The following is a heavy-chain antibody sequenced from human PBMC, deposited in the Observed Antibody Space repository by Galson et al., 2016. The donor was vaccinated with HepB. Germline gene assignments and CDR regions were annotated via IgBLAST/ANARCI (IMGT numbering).Heavy chain of an antibody. J-gene: IGHJ5*02. D-gene: IGHD6-13*01. CDR3: ASSAAAAGNWFDP. CDR2: INSDGSST. Sequence: SLRLSCAASGFTFSSYWMHWVRQAPGKGLVWVSRINSDGSSTSYADSVKGRFTISRDNAKNTLYLQMNSLRAEDTAVYYCASSAAAAGNWFDPWGQGTLVTVSS. V-gene: IGHV3-74*01. CDR1: GFTFSSYW.